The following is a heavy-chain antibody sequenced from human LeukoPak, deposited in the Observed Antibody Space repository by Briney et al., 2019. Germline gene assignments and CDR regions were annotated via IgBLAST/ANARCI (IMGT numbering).Heavy chain of an antibody. CDR1: GFTVSSNY. CDR3: VRDIGAVAGTDDY. Sequence: GGSLRLSCAASGFTVSSNYMSWGRQAPGKGLEWVSIIYSGGSTTYADSVKGRFTISRDNAKKTLYLQMNSLRVEDTAVYYCVRDIGAVAGTDDYWGQGTLVTVSS. J-gene: IGHJ4*02. CDR2: IYSGGST. D-gene: IGHD6-19*01. V-gene: IGHV3-66*01.